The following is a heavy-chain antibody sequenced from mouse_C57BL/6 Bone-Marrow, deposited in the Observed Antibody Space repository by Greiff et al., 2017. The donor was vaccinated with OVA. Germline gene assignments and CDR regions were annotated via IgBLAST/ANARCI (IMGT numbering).Heavy chain of an antibody. Sequence: EVQLVESGGGLVQPKGSLKLSCAASGFSFNTYAMNWVRQAPGKGLEWVARIRSKSNNYATYYADSVKDRFTISRDDSESMLYLQMNNLKTEDTAMYYCVRHDPYYYGLAYWGQGTLVTVSA. D-gene: IGHD1-1*01. CDR3: VRHDPYYYGLAY. CDR2: IRSKSNNYAT. CDR1: GFSFNTYA. V-gene: IGHV10-1*01. J-gene: IGHJ3*01.